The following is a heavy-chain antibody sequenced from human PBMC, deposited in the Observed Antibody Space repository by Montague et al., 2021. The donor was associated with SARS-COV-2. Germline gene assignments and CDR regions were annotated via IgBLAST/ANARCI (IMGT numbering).Heavy chain of an antibody. Sequence: SETLSLTCAVYGGSVSGYYCSWIRHPPGKGLELIGEINHSGSTNYNPSLKSRVTISVDTSKNQFSLKLSSVTAAATAVYYCTREGYQVLWSDYYYYGMDVWGQGTTVTVSS. CDR3: TREGYQVLWSDYYYYGMDV. D-gene: IGHD2-2*01. CDR1: GGSVSGYY. V-gene: IGHV4-34*01. CDR2: INHSGST. J-gene: IGHJ6*02.